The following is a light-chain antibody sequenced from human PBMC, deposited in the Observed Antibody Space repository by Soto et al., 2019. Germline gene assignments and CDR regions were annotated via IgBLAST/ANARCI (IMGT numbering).Light chain of an antibody. Sequence: DIQMTQSPSSLSASVGDRVTITCQASQDISNYLNWYHQKPGKAPKLMIYDASNLETGVPSRFSGSGSGTDVTFTISSLQPADIATYYCQQYDNLPPFTFGPGTKVYIK. CDR2: DAS. CDR1: QDISNY. V-gene: IGKV1-33*01. CDR3: QQYDNLPPFT. J-gene: IGKJ3*01.